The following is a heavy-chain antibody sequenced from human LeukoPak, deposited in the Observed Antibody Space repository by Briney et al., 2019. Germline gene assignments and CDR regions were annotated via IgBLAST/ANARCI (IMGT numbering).Heavy chain of an antibody. CDR3: ARVVYYYDSSGYVVWFDP. CDR2: IYYSGST. J-gene: IGHJ5*02. Sequence: PSETLSLTCTVSGGSISSGDYYWSWIRQPPGKGLEWIGYIYYSGSTYYNPSLKSRVTISVDTSKNQFSLKLSSVTAADTAVYYCARVVYYYDSSGYVVWFDPWGQGTLVTVSS. D-gene: IGHD3-22*01. CDR1: GGSISSGDYY. V-gene: IGHV4-30-4*01.